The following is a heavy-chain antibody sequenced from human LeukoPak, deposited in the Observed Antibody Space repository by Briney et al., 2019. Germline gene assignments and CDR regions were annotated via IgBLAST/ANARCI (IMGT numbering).Heavy chain of an antibody. D-gene: IGHD3-10*01. Sequence: PGGSLRLSCAASGFSLSTYTLNWVRQAPGKGLEWVSFTDTSGNYIYYGDSVKGRFTISRDNAKNLVFLQMNGLRAEDTAVYYCARGRSITLLRGVAMSDGFDIWGQGAMVAVSS. CDR1: GFSLSTYT. V-gene: IGHV3-21*01. J-gene: IGHJ3*02. CDR3: ARGRSITLLRGVAMSDGFDI. CDR2: TDTSGNYI.